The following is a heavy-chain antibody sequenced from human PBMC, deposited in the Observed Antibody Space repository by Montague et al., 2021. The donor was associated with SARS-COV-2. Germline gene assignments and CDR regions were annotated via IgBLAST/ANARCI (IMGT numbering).Heavy chain of an antibody. Sequence: SLRLSCAASGFTFTNYWLSWLRQAPGKGPEWVANINQGGTEIHYLDSVNGRFTISRDNAKNSLYLQMNSLRAEDTAVYYCARRNYGGDKYYYYGMDVWGQGTTGTGSS. CDR1: GFTFTNYW. D-gene: IGHD4-23*01. CDR2: INQGGTEI. CDR3: ARRNYGGDKYYYYGMDV. V-gene: IGHV3-7*01. J-gene: IGHJ6*02.